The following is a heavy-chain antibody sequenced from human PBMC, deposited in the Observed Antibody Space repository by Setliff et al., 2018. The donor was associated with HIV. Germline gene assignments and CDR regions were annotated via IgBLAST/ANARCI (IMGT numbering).Heavy chain of an antibody. D-gene: IGHD3-10*01. Sequence: PSETLSLTCTVSGGSISSHYWSWIRQPPGKGLEWIGYIYYSGSTYYNPSPKSRVTMSVDTSKNQFSLNLSSVTAADTAVYYCARSMHYPGDDAFDIWGQGTMVTVSS. J-gene: IGHJ3*02. CDR1: GGSISSHY. V-gene: IGHV4-59*11. CDR2: IYYSGST. CDR3: ARSMHYPGDDAFDI.